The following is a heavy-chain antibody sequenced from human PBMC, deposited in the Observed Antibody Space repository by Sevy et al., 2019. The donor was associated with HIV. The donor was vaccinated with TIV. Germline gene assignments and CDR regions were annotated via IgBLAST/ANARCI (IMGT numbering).Heavy chain of an antibody. D-gene: IGHD1-26*01. V-gene: IGHV3-48*02. CDR2: ISSSSSTI. J-gene: IGHJ3*02. Sequence: GGSLRLSCAASGFTFSSYSINWVRQAPGKGLEWVSYISSSSSTIYYADSVKGRFTISRDNAKNSLYLQMNSLRDEDTAVYYCARLDTGIVGATTEGAFDIWGQGTMVTVSS. CDR1: GFTFSSYS. CDR3: ARLDTGIVGATTEGAFDI.